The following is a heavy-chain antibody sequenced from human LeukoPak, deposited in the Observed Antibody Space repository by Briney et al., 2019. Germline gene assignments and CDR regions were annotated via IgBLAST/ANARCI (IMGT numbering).Heavy chain of an antibody. V-gene: IGHV4-34*01. J-gene: IGHJ4*02. CDR3: ARGIYESGPRIAAAGTDY. Sequence: SETLSLTCAVCGGSFSGYCWSWIRQPPGKGLEGIGEINHSGSANYNPSLKSRVTISVDTSKNQFSLKLSSVTAADTAVYYCARGIYESGPRIAAAGTDYWGQGTLVTVSS. CDR1: GGSFSGYC. D-gene: IGHD6-13*01. CDR2: INHSGSA.